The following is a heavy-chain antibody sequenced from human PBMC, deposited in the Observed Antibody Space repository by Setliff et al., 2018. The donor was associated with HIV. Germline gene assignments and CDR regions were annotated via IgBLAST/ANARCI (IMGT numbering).Heavy chain of an antibody. V-gene: IGHV4-31*03. D-gene: IGHD3-22*01. CDR1: GGSINSGDYY. CDR2: VYYTGST. CDR3: ARYYYDSSGYINWFDP. J-gene: IGHJ5*02. Sequence: SETLSLTCTVSGGSINSGDYYWSWIRQYPGQGLEWIGYVYYTGSTFYNPSLKSRVTISLDSSNNQFSLKLSSVTAADTAVYYCARYYYDSSGYINWFDPWGQGTVVT.